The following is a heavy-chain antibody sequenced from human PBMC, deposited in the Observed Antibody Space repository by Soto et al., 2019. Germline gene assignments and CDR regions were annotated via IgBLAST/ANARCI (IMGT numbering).Heavy chain of an antibody. CDR1: GFTFSSYA. J-gene: IGHJ6*02. V-gene: IGHV3-23*01. D-gene: IGHD3-22*01. Sequence: GGSLRLSCAASGFTFSSYAMSWVRQAPGKGLEWVSAISGSGGSTYYADSVKGRFTISRDNSKNTLYLQMNSLRAEDTAVYYCAKDSYRYYYDSSGYRPYGMDVWGQGTTVTVSS. CDR2: ISGSGGST. CDR3: AKDSYRYYYDSSGYRPYGMDV.